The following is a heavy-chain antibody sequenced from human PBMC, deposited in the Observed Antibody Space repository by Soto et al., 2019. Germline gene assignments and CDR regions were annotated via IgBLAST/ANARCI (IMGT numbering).Heavy chain of an antibody. D-gene: IGHD3-10*01. CDR3: ARTMVRGVMTLQHYYYMDV. CDR1: GFTFSDYY. CDR2: ISSSGSTI. Sequence: QVQLVESGGGLVKPGGSLRLSCAASGFTFSDYYMSWIRQAPGKGLEWVSYISSSGSTIYYADSVKGRFTISRDNAKNSLYLQMNSLRAEDTAVCYCARTMVRGVMTLQHYYYMDVWGKGTTVTVSS. J-gene: IGHJ6*03. V-gene: IGHV3-11*01.